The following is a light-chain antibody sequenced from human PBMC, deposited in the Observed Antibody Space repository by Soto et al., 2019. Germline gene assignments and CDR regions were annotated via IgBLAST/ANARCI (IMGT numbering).Light chain of an antibody. CDR1: QSVASRN. CDR2: GAS. J-gene: IGKJ1*01. Sequence: EIVFTQSPGTLSLSPWERATLSCRASQSVASRNLAWYQQKSGQAPRLLIYGASSRAIHTPDRFSGSGSGTNFTLTISGLEPEDFAVYYCQHFGNSLWTFGQGTKVDIK. CDR3: QHFGNSLWT. V-gene: IGKV3-20*01.